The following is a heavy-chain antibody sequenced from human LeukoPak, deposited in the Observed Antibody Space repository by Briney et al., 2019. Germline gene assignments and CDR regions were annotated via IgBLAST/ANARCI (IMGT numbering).Heavy chain of an antibody. V-gene: IGHV3-30*18. Sequence: LGGSLRHSCSASGFTFSSYGMHWVRQAPGKGLEWVAVISYDGSNKYYADSVKGRFTISRDNSKNTLYLQMNSLRAEDTAVYYCAKEPLGAVAIPWGQGTLVTVSS. CDR1: GFTFSSYG. CDR2: ISYDGSNK. D-gene: IGHD6-19*01. J-gene: IGHJ4*02. CDR3: AKEPLGAVAIP.